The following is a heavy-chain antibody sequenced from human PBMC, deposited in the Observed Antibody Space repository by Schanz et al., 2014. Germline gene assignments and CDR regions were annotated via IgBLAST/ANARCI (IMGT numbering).Heavy chain of an antibody. Sequence: QVRLVQSGAEAREPGASVKVSCKATGYMFDTYGFAWVRQAPGQGLEWMGWISTYNGHTRYGQKFQDRLSLTTDTDTATAQVELRSLRTDDTAVYYCARAPTRMNMFRGVTYFFDYWGQGTLVTVSS. CDR3: ARAPTRMNMFRGVTYFFDY. D-gene: IGHD3-10*01. CDR1: GYMFDTYG. V-gene: IGHV1-18*04. CDR2: ISTYNGHT. J-gene: IGHJ4*02.